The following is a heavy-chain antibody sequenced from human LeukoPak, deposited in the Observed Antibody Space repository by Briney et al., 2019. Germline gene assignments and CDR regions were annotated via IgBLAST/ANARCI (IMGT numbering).Heavy chain of an antibody. CDR2: ISGSGGST. V-gene: IGHV3-23*01. D-gene: IGHD2-2*01. CDR3: ATDIVVVPAAPPFDY. J-gene: IGHJ4*02. Sequence: GGSLRLSCAASGFTFSSYAMSWVCQAPGKGLEWVSAISGSGGSTYYADSVKGRFTISRDNSKNTLYLQMNSLRAEDTAVYYCATDIVVVPAAPPFDYWGQGTLVTVSS. CDR1: GFTFSSYA.